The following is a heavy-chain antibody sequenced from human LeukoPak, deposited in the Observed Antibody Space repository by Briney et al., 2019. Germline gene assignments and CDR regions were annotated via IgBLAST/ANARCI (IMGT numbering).Heavy chain of an antibody. V-gene: IGHV4-59*01. CDR1: GGSMSGYY. D-gene: IGHD3-9*01. CDR3: ARVTGRMTTDN. CDR2: IYYSGSN. J-gene: IGHJ4*02. Sequence: SETLSLTCTVSGGSMSGYYWSWIRQPSGKGLEWIGYIYYSGSNNYNPSLKSRATISVDTSKNQFSLKLSSVTAADTAVYYCARVTGRMTTDNWGQGTLVTVS.